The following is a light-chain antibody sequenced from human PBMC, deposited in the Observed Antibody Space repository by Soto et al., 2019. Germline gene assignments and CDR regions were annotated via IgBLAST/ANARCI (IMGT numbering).Light chain of an antibody. CDR1: SSDVGNYNY. CDR3: CSYAGSYTWV. Sequence: QSALTQPRSVSGSPGQSVTISCTGTSSDVGNYNYVSWYQQHPGKAPKVMLYDVNKWPSGVPDRFSGSKSGNTASLTISGLQAEDEADYYCCSYAGSYTWVFGGGTKVTVL. CDR2: DVN. V-gene: IGLV2-11*01. J-gene: IGLJ3*02.